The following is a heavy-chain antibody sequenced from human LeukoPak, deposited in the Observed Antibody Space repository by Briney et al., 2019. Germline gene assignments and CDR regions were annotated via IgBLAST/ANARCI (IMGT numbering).Heavy chain of an antibody. CDR1: GYIFSSYD. D-gene: IGHD2-15*01. Sequence: ASVNVSCKASGYIFSSYDINWVRQATGEGLEWVGWMNPDSGDTGYAQKFRGRVTMTRNTSINTAYMELSSLRSEDTAVYYCAREAIVESKDAFDIWGQGTTVIVSP. CDR3: AREAIVESKDAFDI. J-gene: IGHJ3*02. CDR2: MNPDSGDT. V-gene: IGHV1-8*01.